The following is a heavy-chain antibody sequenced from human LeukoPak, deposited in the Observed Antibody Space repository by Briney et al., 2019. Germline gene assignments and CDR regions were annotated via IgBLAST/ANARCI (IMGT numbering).Heavy chain of an antibody. CDR1: GGPFSGYF. CDR3: ARRYYYNLGSFPFDS. J-gene: IGHJ4*02. V-gene: IGHV4-34*01. D-gene: IGHD3-10*01. Sequence: TSETLSLTCAVSGGPFSGYFWSWIRQSSGKGLEWIGEIHNSGTTNYNPSLNSRVTISEDTSKNQFYLNLSSVTAADTAVYYCARRYYYNLGSFPFDSWGQGTLVTVSS. CDR2: IHNSGTT.